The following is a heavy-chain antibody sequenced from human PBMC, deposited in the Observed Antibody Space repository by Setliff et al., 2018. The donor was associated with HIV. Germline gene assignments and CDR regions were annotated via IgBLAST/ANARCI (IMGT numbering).Heavy chain of an antibody. D-gene: IGHD3-9*01. V-gene: IGHV3-21*01. J-gene: IGHJ5*02. CDR3: ARDNGRYFDRGWFDP. CDR2: ISASATYI. Sequence: AGSLSLSCAASGFTFSNYSMNWVRQTPGKGLEWVSSISASATYIYYADSVKGRFTISRDNAENSLYLQMNSLRAEDTVVYYCARDNGRYFDRGWFDPWGQGALVTVSS. CDR1: GFTFSNYS.